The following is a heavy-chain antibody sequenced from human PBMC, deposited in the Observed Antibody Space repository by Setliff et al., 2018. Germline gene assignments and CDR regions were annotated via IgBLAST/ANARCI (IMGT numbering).Heavy chain of an antibody. D-gene: IGHD3-10*01. V-gene: IGHV3-48*01. CDR2: ISSISSSTI. Sequence: PGGSLRLSCAASGFNFMNYGMNWVRQAPGEGLEWVSYISSISSSTIYYADSVKARFTASRDNAKNSLYLQLNSLRAEDTAVYYCARAKGTTMATQYFDYWGQGTLVTVSS. CDR3: ARAKGTTMATQYFDY. J-gene: IGHJ4*02. CDR1: GFNFMNYG.